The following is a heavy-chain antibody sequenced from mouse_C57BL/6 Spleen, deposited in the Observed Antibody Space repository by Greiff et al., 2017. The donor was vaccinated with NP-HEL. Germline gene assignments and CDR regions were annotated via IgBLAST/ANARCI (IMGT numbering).Heavy chain of an antibody. Sequence: EVQLQESGGGLVKPGGSLKLSCAASGFTFSDYGMHWVRQAPEKGLEWVAYISSGSSTIYYADTVKGRFTISRDNAKNTLFLQMTSLRSEDTAMYYCARRYDGSRAEYYFDYWGQGTTLTVSS. CDR1: GFTFSDYG. CDR2: ISSGSSTI. D-gene: IGHD1-1*01. CDR3: ARRYDGSRAEYYFDY. V-gene: IGHV5-17*01. J-gene: IGHJ2*01.